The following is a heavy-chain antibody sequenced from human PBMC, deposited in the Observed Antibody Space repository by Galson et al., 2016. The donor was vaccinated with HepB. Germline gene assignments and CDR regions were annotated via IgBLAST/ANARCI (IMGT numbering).Heavy chain of an antibody. D-gene: IGHD2-21*02. J-gene: IGHJ4*02. CDR3: ARQAVTAHFDY. CDR1: ADSFTAYY. CDR2: IRTSGNT. V-gene: IGHV4-4*07. Sequence: LSLTCTVSADSFTAYYWSWIRQSAGKGPEWIGRIRTSGNTNYSPSLKSRVTMSLDTSKNQFSLRLSSVTAADTAVYYCARQAVTAHFDYWAQGILVTVSS.